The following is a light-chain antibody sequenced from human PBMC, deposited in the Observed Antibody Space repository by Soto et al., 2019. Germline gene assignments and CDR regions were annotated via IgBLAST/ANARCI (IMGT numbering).Light chain of an antibody. CDR2: DAS. V-gene: IGKV3-11*01. J-gene: IGKJ5*01. CDR1: QSVSSY. Sequence: EIVLTQSPATLSFSPGERATLSCRASQSVSSYLAWYQQKPGQAPRLLIYDASNRATGIPARFSGSGSGTDFTRTISSLEPEDFAVYYCQQRSNWPPITFGQGTRLEIK. CDR3: QQRSNWPPIT.